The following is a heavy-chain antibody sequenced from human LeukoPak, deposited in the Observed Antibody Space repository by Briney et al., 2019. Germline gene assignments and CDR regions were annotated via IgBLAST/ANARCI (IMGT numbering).Heavy chain of an antibody. CDR1: GFTFSDYS. Sequence: GGSLRLSCAASGFTFSDYSMNWVRQAPGKGLEWISWVGISSGNTKYADSVKGRFTISGDNAKNSLYPQMNSLRVEDTAVYYCARDHNYAFDNWGQGTLVTVSS. V-gene: IGHV3-48*04. CDR2: VGISSGNT. J-gene: IGHJ4*02. D-gene: IGHD1-1*01. CDR3: ARDHNYAFDN.